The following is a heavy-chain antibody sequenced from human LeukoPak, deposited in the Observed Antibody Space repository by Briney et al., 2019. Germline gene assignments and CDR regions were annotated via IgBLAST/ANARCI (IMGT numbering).Heavy chain of an antibody. Sequence: GGSLRLSCAASGFTFSNYGMGWVRQAPGKGVGWVSLMGSSGGTPYYAGSVKGRFTISRDNSENPLYLQMNSLRAEDTAVYYCAKVRERQWLYYFDYWGQGTLVTVSS. CDR3: AKVRERQWLYYFDY. CDR1: GFTFSNYG. D-gene: IGHD6-19*01. CDR2: MGSSGGTP. V-gene: IGHV3-23*01. J-gene: IGHJ4*02.